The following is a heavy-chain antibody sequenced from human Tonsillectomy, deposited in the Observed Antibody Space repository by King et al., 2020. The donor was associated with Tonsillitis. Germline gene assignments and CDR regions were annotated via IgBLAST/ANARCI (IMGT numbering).Heavy chain of an antibody. CDR3: AGVEGRDDYGGNSVVDDY. Sequence: QLQESGPGLVKPSQTLSLTCTVSGGSISSGSYYWSWIRQPAGKGLEWIGRIYTSGSTNYNPSLKSRVTMSVDTSKNQFSLKLSSVTAADTAVYYCAGVEGRDDYGGNSVVDDYWGQGTLVTVSS. CDR2: IYTSGST. V-gene: IGHV4-61*02. CDR1: GGSISSGSYY. J-gene: IGHJ4*02. D-gene: IGHD4-23*01.